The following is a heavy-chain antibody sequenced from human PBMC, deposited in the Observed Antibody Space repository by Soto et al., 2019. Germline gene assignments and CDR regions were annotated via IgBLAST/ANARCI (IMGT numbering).Heavy chain of an antibody. V-gene: IGHV3-15*07. Sequence: GGSLRLSCAASGFTFSNAWMNWVRQAPGKGLEWVGRIKSKTDGGTTDYAAPVKGRFTISRDDSKNTLYLQMNSLKTEDTAVYYCTTEDCSSTSCYFYYYYGMDVWAQGTTVTVSS. CDR1: GFTFSNAW. CDR2: IKSKTDGGTT. J-gene: IGHJ6*02. D-gene: IGHD2-2*01. CDR3: TTEDCSSTSCYFYYYYGMDV.